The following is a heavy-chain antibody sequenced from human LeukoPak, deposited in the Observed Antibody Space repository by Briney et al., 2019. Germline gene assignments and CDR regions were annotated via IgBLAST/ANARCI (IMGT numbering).Heavy chain of an antibody. V-gene: IGHV1-2*02. CDR2: INPNSGGT. D-gene: IGHD6-13*01. CDR1: GYTFTGYY. J-gene: IGHJ5*02. Sequence: ASVKVSCKASGYTFTGYYMHWVRQAPGQGLEWMGWINPNSGGTNYAQKFQGRVTMTRDTSISTAYMEPSRLRSDDTAVYYCARVGAPGIAAAGTWFDPWGQGTLVTVSS. CDR3: ARVGAPGIAAAGTWFDP.